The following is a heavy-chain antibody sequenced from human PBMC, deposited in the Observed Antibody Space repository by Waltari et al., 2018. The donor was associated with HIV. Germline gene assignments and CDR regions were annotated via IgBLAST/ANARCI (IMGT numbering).Heavy chain of an antibody. CDR2: IRYDGSNK. D-gene: IGHD3-16*01. J-gene: IGHJ6*02. V-gene: IGHV3-30*02. Sequence: QVQLEESGGGVVQPGGSLRLSCAASGFTFSSYGMPWVRRAPGQGLEWVAFIRYDGSNKYYADSVKGRFTISRDNSKNTLYLQMNSLRAEDTAVYYCAKDQGGHYYYGMDVWGQGTTVTVSS. CDR3: AKDQGGHYYYGMDV. CDR1: GFTFSSYG.